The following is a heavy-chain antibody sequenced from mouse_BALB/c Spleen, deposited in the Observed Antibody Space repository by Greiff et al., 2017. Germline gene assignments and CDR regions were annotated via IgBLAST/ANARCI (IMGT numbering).Heavy chain of an antibody. J-gene: IGHJ2*01. CDR1: GYTFTSYW. Sequence: QVQLQQPGAELVRPGALVKLSCKASGYTFTSYWINWVKQRPGQGLEWIGNIYPSDSYTNYNQKFKDKATLTVDKSSSTAYMQLSSPTSEDSAVYYCTRAGGYSFDYWGQGTTLTVSS. CDR3: TRAGGYSFDY. CDR2: IYPSDSYT. V-gene: IGHV1-69*02.